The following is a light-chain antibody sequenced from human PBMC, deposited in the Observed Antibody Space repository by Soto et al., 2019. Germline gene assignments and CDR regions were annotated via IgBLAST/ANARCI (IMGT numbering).Light chain of an antibody. CDR2: DVS. Sequence: QSALTQPACVSGSPGQSITISCTGTSSDVGGYNYVSWYQQHPGKAPKLIIYDVSNRPSGVSFRFSGSKSGNTASLSISGLQPEDEADYHCSSYTSSSALGIFGGGTKLTVL. CDR1: SSDVGGYNY. CDR3: SSYTSSSALGI. J-gene: IGLJ2*01. V-gene: IGLV2-14*03.